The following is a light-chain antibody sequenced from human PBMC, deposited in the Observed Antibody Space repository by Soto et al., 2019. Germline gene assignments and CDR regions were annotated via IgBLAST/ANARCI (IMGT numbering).Light chain of an antibody. V-gene: IGLV2-14*03. Sequence: QSALTQPASVSGFPGQSITISCTGTSSDVGAYNYVSWYQQHPGKVPKLMIYDVSNRPSGVSNRFSGSKSGNTASLTLSGLQAEDEADYYCSSYTNSKSYVFGTGTKLTVL. J-gene: IGLJ1*01. CDR1: SSDVGAYNY. CDR2: DVS. CDR3: SSYTNSKSYV.